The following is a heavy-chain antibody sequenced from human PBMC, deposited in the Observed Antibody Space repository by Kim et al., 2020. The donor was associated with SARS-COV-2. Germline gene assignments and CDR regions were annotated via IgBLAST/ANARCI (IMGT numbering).Heavy chain of an antibody. CDR1: GYTLTELS. J-gene: IGHJ4*02. Sequence: ASVKVSCKVSGYTLTELSMHWVRQAPGKGLEWMGGFDPEDGETIYAQKFQGRVTMTEDTSTDTAYMELSSLRSEDTAVYYCATSGGLLSLPGVFDYWGQGTLVTVSS. V-gene: IGHV1-24*01. D-gene: IGHD3-10*01. CDR3: ATSGGLLSLPGVFDY. CDR2: FDPEDGET.